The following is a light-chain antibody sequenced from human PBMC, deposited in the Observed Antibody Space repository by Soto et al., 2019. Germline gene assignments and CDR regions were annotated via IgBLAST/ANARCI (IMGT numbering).Light chain of an antibody. CDR3: QQYGSSSTWT. V-gene: IGKV3-20*01. CDR2: AAS. J-gene: IGKJ1*01. Sequence: EIVLTQSPGTLSLSPVERATLYCRASQSVSSAYLAWYQHKPGQPPTLLIYAASSRVTGIPDRFSGSGSGTDFTLTISRLEPEDFAVYYCQQYGSSSTWTFGQGTKVEIK. CDR1: QSVSSAY.